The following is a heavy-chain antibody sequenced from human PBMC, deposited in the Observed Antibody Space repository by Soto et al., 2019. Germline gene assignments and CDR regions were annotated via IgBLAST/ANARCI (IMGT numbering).Heavy chain of an antibody. J-gene: IGHJ6*02. Sequence: QVQRVQSGAEVKKPGASVKVSCKASGYTFTSYAMHWVRQAPGQRLEWMGWINAGNGNTKYSQKFQGRVTITRDTSASTAYMDLSNLKHEDTALYYWAGDSRLIKGYCSSTRCPSSMDVWGQGTPVTVSS. CDR1: GYTFTSYA. D-gene: IGHD2-2*01. CDR2: INAGNGNT. V-gene: IGHV1-3*01. CDR3: AGDSRLIKGYCSSTRCPSSMDV.